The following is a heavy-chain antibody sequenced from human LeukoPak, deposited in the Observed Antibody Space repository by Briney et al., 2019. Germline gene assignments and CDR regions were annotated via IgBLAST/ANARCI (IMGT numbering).Heavy chain of an antibody. CDR2: IIPIFGTA. V-gene: IGHV1-69*05. CDR3: TSAIVDTAMVMVY. CDR1: GGTFSSYA. D-gene: IGHD5-18*01. Sequence: SVKVSCKASGGTFSSYAISWVRQAPGQGLEWMGRIIPIFGTANYAQKFQGRVTITTDESTSTAYMELSSLRSEDTAVYYCTSAIVDTAMVMVYWGQGTLVTVSS. J-gene: IGHJ4*02.